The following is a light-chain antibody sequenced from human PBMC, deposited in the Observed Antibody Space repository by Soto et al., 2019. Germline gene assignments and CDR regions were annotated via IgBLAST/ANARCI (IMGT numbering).Light chain of an antibody. CDR1: QSVSTK. V-gene: IGKV3-15*01. Sequence: EIVMTQSPATLSVSPGERATLSCRASQSVSTKLAWYRQKPGQAPRLLIYGASSRATGIPARFSGSGSGTEFTLTISSLEPEDSAIYYCQQRNIWPPVTFGQGTRLEIK. CDR2: GAS. CDR3: QQRNIWPPVT. J-gene: IGKJ5*01.